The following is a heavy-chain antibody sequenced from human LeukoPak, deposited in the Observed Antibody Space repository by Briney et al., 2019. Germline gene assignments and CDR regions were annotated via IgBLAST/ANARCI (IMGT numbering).Heavy chain of an antibody. CDR2: IYNDGSST. D-gene: IGHD1-26*01. Sequence: GGSLRLSCAASGFTSSHYWMHWVRQAPGKGLVWVSRIYNDGSSTSYADSVKGRFTISRDNAKSTLYLQMNSLRAEDTAVYYCARVRGGSGRSYAADAFDIWGQGTMVTVSS. CDR1: GFTSSHYW. J-gene: IGHJ3*02. V-gene: IGHV3-74*01. CDR3: ARVRGGSGRSYAADAFDI.